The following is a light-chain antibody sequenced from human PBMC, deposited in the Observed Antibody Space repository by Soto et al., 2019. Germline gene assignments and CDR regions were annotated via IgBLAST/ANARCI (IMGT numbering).Light chain of an antibody. CDR1: ESVSTN. Sequence: EIVRTQSPATLSLSPGERATLSCRASESVSTNLAWYQQKAGQAPRLLIYGASTRATGIPARFSGSGSRTEFPLTISSLQSEDSAVYYCQQYSIWRTVGQGTKVDIK. J-gene: IGKJ1*01. CDR2: GAS. CDR3: QQYSIWRT. V-gene: IGKV3-15*01.